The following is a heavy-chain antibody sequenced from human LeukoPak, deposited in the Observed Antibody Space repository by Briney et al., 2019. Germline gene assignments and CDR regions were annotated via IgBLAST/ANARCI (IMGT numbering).Heavy chain of an antibody. CDR2: IKQDGSEK. Sequence: GGSLRLSCAASGFTFISYWMSWVRQAPGKGLEWVANIKQDGSEKYYVDSVKGRFTISRDNAKNSLYLQMNSLRAEDTAVYYCGRLRGWGSYYRLFDYWGQGTLVTVSS. J-gene: IGHJ4*02. CDR3: GRLRGWGSYYRLFDY. D-gene: IGHD3-10*01. CDR1: GFTFISYW. V-gene: IGHV3-7*03.